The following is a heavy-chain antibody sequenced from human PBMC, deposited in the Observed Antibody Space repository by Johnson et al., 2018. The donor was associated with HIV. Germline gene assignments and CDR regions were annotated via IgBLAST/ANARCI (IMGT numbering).Heavy chain of an antibody. CDR2: IYSGGST. Sequence: VQLVESGGGLVKPGGSLRLSCAAHGFSVSSNFMSWVRQAPGKGLEWVSVIYSGGSTYYADSVKGRFTISRDNSKNTLYLQMNSLRAEDTAVYYCASSESFGAFDIWGRGTMVTVSS. CDR1: GFSVSSNF. J-gene: IGHJ3*02. CDR3: ASSESFGAFDI. V-gene: IGHV3-66*02. D-gene: IGHD1-26*01.